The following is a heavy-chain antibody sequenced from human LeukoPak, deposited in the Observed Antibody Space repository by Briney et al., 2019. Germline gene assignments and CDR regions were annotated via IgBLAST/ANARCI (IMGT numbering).Heavy chain of an antibody. V-gene: IGHV3-53*01. CDR1: GITVSSNY. Sequence: SGGSLRLSCAASGITVSSNYMSWVRQAPGKGLEWVSVIYSGGSTYYADSVKGRFTISRDNSKNTLYLQMNSLRAEDTAVYYCARVSSYASYFDYWGQGTLVTVSS. CDR3: ARVSSYASYFDY. CDR2: IYSGGST. D-gene: IGHD3-16*01. J-gene: IGHJ4*02.